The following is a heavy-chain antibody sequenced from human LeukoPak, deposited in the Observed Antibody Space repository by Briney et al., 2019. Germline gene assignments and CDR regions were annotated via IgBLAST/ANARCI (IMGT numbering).Heavy chain of an antibody. Sequence: PSETLSLTCSVSGGSFSSYRSYWGWLRQPPGKGLEWIGTIYYSGSTYYNPSLKSRVTISVDTSQKQFSLKLSSVTAADTAVYYCARCSGEPSYYYYGMDVWGQGTTVTVSS. CDR3: ARCSGEPSYYYYGMDV. V-gene: IGHV4-39*01. CDR2: IYYSGST. J-gene: IGHJ6*02. D-gene: IGHD3-10*01. CDR1: GGSFSSYRSY.